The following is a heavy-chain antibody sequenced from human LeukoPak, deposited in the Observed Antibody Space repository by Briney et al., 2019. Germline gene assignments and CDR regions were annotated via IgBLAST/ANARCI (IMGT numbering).Heavy chain of an antibody. CDR2: ISYDGSNK. J-gene: IGHJ4*02. Sequence: GGSLRLSCAAPGFTFSSYGMHWVRQAPGKGLEWVAVISYDGSNKYYADSVKGRFTISRDNSKNTLYLQMNSLRAEDTAVYYCAKDEYYDSSGIFDYWGQGTLVTVSS. D-gene: IGHD3-22*01. CDR3: AKDEYYDSSGIFDY. V-gene: IGHV3-30*18. CDR1: GFTFSSYG.